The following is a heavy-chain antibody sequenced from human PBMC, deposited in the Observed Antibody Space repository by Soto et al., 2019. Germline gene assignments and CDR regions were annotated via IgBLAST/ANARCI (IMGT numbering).Heavy chain of an antibody. D-gene: IGHD3-10*01. CDR3: ARQSKNNYGSGGAFDI. V-gene: IGHV4-59*01. Sequence: QVQLQESVPGLVKPSETLSLTCTVSGGSISSYYWSWIRQPPGKGLEWIGYIYYSGSTNYNPSLKSRVTISVDTSQNLFSLKLSSVTAADTAVYYCARQSKNNYGSGGAFDIWGQGTMVIVSS. J-gene: IGHJ3*02. CDR1: GGSISSYY. CDR2: IYYSGST.